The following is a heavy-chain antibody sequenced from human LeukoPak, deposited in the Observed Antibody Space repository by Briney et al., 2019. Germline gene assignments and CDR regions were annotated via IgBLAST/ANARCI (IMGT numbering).Heavy chain of an antibody. J-gene: IGHJ3*02. V-gene: IGHV4-30-2*01. D-gene: IGHD5-18*01. CDR2: IYHSGST. CDR1: GGSISSGGYS. Sequence: PSQTLSLTCAVSGGSISSGGYSWSWIRQPPGKGLEWIGYIYHSGSTYYNPSLKSRVTISVDRSKNQFSLKLSSVTAADTAVYYCARDLPTDGYSYGAGAFDIWGQGTMVTVSS. CDR3: ARDLPTDGYSYGAGAFDI.